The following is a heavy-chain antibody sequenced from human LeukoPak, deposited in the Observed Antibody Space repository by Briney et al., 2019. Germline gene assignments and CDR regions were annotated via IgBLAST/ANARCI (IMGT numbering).Heavy chain of an antibody. CDR2: ISYDGSNK. J-gene: IGHJ4*02. D-gene: IGHD5-12*01. CDR1: GFTFSSYA. Sequence: GGSLRLSCAVSGFTFSSYAMHWVRQAPGKGLEWVAVISYDGSNKYYADSVKGRFTISRDNSKNTLYLQMNSLRAEDTAVYYCARDRGYSGYDSLGYFDYWGQGTLLTVSS. CDR3: ARDRGYSGYDSLGYFDY. V-gene: IGHV3-30*04.